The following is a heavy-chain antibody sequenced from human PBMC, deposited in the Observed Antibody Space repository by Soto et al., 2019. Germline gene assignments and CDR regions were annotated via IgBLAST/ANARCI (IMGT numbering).Heavy chain of an antibody. V-gene: IGHV3-49*05. CDR2: IRSKAYGGTT. J-gene: IGHJ5*02. CDR3: TIVGSGSYSGQYNWFDP. Sequence: EVQLVESGGGLVKPGRSLRLSCTASGFTFGDYAMSWFRQAPGKGLEWVGFIRSKAYGGTTEYAASVKGRFTISRDDSKSIAYLQMNSLKTEDTAVYYCTIVGSGSYSGQYNWFDPWGQGTLVTVSS. D-gene: IGHD1-26*01. CDR1: GFTFGDYA.